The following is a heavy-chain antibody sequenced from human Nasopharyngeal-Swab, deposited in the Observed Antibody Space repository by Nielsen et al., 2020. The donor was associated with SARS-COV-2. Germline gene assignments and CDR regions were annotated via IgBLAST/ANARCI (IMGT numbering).Heavy chain of an antibody. CDR2: IYSGGSP. D-gene: IGHD3-22*01. V-gene: IGHV3-53*01. Sequence: GGSLRLSCAASGFTVSSNYMSWVSQAPGKGLEWVAVIYSGGSPYYADSVKGRITISRDNTKNTPYLQMNSLRTEDTAVYYCARSLTSSGQQYPFDYWGQGTLVTVSS. CDR1: GFTVSSNY. J-gene: IGHJ4*02. CDR3: ARSLTSSGQQYPFDY.